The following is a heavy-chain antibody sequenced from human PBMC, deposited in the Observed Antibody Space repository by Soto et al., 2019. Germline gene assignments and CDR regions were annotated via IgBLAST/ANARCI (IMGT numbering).Heavy chain of an antibody. D-gene: IGHD3-16*01. CDR3: ARHYGPLYVGYYYDIDV. CDR2: IYYSGYT. CDR1: GGSISSSSYY. Sequence: SETLSLSCTVSGGSISSSSYYWGWIRQPPGKGLEWIGSIYYSGYTYYNPSLKSRVTISVDTSKNQFSLKLSSVTAADTAVYYCARHYGPLYVGYYYDIDVWAQGNTVTVSS. J-gene: IGHJ6*02. V-gene: IGHV4-39*01.